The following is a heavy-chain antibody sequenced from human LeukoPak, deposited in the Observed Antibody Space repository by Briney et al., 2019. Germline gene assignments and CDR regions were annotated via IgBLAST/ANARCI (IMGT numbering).Heavy chain of an antibody. CDR1: GGTFSSYA. V-gene: IGHV1-69*01. CDR3: ARDRTVGIVGATFAPDWYFDL. D-gene: IGHD1-26*01. CDR2: IIPIFGTA. J-gene: IGHJ2*01. Sequence: SVKVSCKASGGTFSSYAISWVRQAPGQGLEWMGGIIPIFGTANYAQKFQGRVTITADESTSTAYMELSSLRSEDTVVYYCARDRTVGIVGATFAPDWYFDLWGRGTLVTVSS.